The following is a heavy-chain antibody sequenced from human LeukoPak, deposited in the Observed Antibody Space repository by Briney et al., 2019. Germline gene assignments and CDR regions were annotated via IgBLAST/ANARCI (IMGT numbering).Heavy chain of an antibody. CDR3: ARHSLGWELAAFDI. CDR2: IYHSGST. CDR1: GGSISSGNW. V-gene: IGHV4-4*02. D-gene: IGHD1-26*01. J-gene: IGHJ3*02. Sequence: SETLSLTCAVSGGSISSGNWWSWVRQPPGKGLGWIGEIYHSGSTNYNPSLKSRVTISVDTSKNQFSLQLTSMTAADTAVYYCARHSLGWELAAFDIWGQGTMVTVSS.